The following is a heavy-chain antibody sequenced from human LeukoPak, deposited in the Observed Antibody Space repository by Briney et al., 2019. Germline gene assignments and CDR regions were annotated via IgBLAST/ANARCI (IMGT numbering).Heavy chain of an antibody. CDR3: ARDKSIGYYDFWSGSDY. Sequence: PLASVKVSCKASGYTFTSYGISWVRQAPGQGPEWMGWISAYNGNTNYAQKLQGRVTMTTDTSTSTAYMELRSLRSDDTAVYYCARDKSIGYYDFWSGSDYWGQGTLVTVSS. CDR1: GYTFTSYG. CDR2: ISAYNGNT. D-gene: IGHD3-3*01. J-gene: IGHJ4*02. V-gene: IGHV1-18*01.